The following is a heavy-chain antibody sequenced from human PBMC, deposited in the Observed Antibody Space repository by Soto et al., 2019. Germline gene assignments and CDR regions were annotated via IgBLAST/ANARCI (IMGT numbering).Heavy chain of an antibody. CDR1: GYTFTSYG. V-gene: IGHV1-18*04. CDR2: ISAYNGNT. CDR3: AGSAGYYDSSGYGRTSWY. J-gene: IGHJ4*02. Sequence: APVNVSCKSSGYTFTSYGISWVRQAPGQGLEWMGWISAYNGNTNYAQKLQGRVTMTTDTSTSTAYMELRSLRSDDTAVYYCAGSAGYYDSSGYGRTSWYWGQGALVTASS. D-gene: IGHD3-22*01.